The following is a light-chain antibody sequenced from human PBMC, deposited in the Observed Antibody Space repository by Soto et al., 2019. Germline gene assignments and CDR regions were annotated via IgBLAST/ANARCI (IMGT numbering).Light chain of an antibody. J-gene: IGLJ2*01. CDR1: RSDVGTYNF. CDR2: DVS. CDR3: AAWDDSLNGVL. V-gene: IGLV2-8*01. Sequence: QSALTQPPSASGSPGQSVTISCTGSRSDVGTYNFVSWYQHHPGKAPKLTIYDVSKRPSGVPDRFSGSKSGNTASLAITGLQSEDEADYYCAAWDDSLNGVLFGGGTKVTVL.